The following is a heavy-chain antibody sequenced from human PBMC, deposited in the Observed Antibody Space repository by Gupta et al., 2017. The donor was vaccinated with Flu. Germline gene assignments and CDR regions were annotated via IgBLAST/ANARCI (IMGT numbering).Heavy chain of an antibody. CDR1: FTSYY. CDR3: ARGVSPPYVVIDY. D-gene: IGHD2-21*01. CDR2: INPSGGST. V-gene: IGHV1-46*03. Sequence: FTSYYMHRVRQATGQGLEWMGIINPSGGSTSYAQKFQGRVTMTRDTSTSTVYMERRSLRAEATSVYYCARGVSPPYVVIDYWGQGTLVTVSS. J-gene: IGHJ4*02.